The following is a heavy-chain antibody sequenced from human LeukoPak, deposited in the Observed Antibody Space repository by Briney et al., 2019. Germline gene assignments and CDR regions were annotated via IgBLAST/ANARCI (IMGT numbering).Heavy chain of an antibody. J-gene: IGHJ4*02. D-gene: IGHD6-25*01. CDR1: GGSISGSSYF. CDR3: ARGTGYGDYFGY. CDR2: IYYSGST. V-gene: IGHV4-39*07. Sequence: SETLSLTCTVSGGSISGSSYFWGWIRQPPGKGLEWIGSIYYSGSTYYNPSLKSRVTISVDTSKNQFSLKLSSVTAADTAVYYCARGTGYGDYFGYWGQGTLVTVSS.